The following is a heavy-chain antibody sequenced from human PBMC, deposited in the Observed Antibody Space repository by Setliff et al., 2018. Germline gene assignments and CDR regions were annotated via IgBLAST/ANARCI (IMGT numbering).Heavy chain of an antibody. CDR2: IDPDGIGK. V-gene: IGHV3-7*01. D-gene: IGHD3-3*01. CDR1: GFTFNKYW. Sequence: GGSLRLSCAASGFTFNKYWMTWVRQAPGKGLEWVANIDPDGIGKYYIDPVKGRFTISRDNAENSLYLQMNSLRVEDTAVYYCARDNTLFGVVITGSWFDPWGQGTLVTVSS. CDR3: ARDNTLFGVVITGSWFDP. J-gene: IGHJ5*02.